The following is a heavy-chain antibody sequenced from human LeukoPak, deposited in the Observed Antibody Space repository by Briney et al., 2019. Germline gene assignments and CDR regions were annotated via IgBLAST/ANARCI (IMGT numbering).Heavy chain of an antibody. V-gene: IGHV1-2*02. CDR2: ISPNSGGT. J-gene: IGHJ4*02. D-gene: IGHD2-2*01. CDR1: GYTFTGYY. Sequence: ASVKVSCKASGYTFTGYYMHWVRQAPGQGLEWMGWISPNSGGTNYAQKFQGRVTMTRDTSISTAYMELSRLRSDDTAVYYCARGTLFPAAMRTYFDYWGQGTLVTVSS. CDR3: ARGTLFPAAMRTYFDY.